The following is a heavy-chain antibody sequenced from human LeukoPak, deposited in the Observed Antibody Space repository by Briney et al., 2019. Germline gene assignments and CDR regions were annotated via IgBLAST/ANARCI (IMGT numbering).Heavy chain of an antibody. D-gene: IGHD3-10*01. CDR2: ISYDGSNK. CDR1: GFTFSSYA. J-gene: IGHJ4*02. V-gene: IGHV3-30*04. Sequence: PGRSLRLSCAASGFTFSSYAMHWVRQAPGKGLEWVAVISYDGSNKYYADSVKGRFTISRDNSKNTLYLQMNSLRAEDTAVYYCARERIRGEDSWGQGTLVTVSS. CDR3: ARERIRGEDS.